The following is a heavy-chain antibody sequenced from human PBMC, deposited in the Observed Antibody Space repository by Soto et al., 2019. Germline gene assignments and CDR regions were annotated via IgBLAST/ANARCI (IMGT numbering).Heavy chain of an antibody. Sequence: GSRRASCAAPVFAASSFALSWVRQAPGKGLEWVSAISGSGDGTDYADSVKGRFTISRDNSKNTLYLQMNSLRAEDTAVYYCAGPGYSSQDYWGQGALVTVSS. CDR1: VFAASSFA. CDR2: ISGSGDGT. V-gene: IGHV3-23*01. CDR3: AGPGYSSQDY. D-gene: IGHD5-18*01. J-gene: IGHJ4*02.